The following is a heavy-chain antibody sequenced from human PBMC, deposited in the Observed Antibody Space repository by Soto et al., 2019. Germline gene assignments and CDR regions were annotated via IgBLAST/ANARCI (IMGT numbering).Heavy chain of an antibody. Sequence: GGSLRLSCAASGFTFSRHAMSWVRQAPGKGLEWVSSISGSGGSTYYAVSVKGRFTISRDNSENTLYLQMNSLRAEDTAVYYCAQDRVGYDSSGPLVGAFDTWGQGTMVTVSS. J-gene: IGHJ3*02. D-gene: IGHD3-22*01. CDR3: AQDRVGYDSSGPLVGAFDT. CDR1: GFTFSRHA. CDR2: ISGSGGST. V-gene: IGHV3-23*01.